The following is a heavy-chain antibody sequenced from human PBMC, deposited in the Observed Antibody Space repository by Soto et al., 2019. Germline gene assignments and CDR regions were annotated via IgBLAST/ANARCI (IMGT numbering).Heavy chain of an antibody. V-gene: IGHV1-69*01. CDR1: GDTFSSYS. D-gene: IGHD3-22*01. J-gene: IGHJ3*01. Sequence: QVQLVQSGAELKKPGSSVKVSCKASGDTFSSYSISWMRQAPGQGLEWIGDIIPMFHSPNYAQKFQDRVTITADESTTTAYMELRSLRSEDTAVYYCARPNSLIVLDAFDFWGQGTMVTVSS. CDR3: ARPNSLIVLDAFDF. CDR2: IIPMFHSP.